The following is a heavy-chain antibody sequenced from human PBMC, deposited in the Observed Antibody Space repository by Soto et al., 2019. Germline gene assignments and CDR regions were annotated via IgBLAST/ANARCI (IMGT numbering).Heavy chain of an antibody. CDR2: MYNSGSA. V-gene: IGHV4-59*08. CDR1: GGSISTCY. D-gene: IGHD5-18*01. Sequence: SEVLSHTGTGSGGSISTCYWSWIRQSPGKGLEWVGYMYNSGSANYNPSLKSRVTISVDMSQNQFSLKLTSVTAADTAVYYCARHGAIYSNSWYDFDYWGQG. J-gene: IGHJ4*02. CDR3: ARHGAIYSNSWYDFDY.